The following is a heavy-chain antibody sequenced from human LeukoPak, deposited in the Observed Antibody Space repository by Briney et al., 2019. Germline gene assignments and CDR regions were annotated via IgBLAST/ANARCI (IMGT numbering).Heavy chain of an antibody. Sequence: GGSLRLSCVASGFTFSSYDMHWVRQAPGKGLEWVGVIWYDGSNKYKPDSVKGRFTISRENSKKTLNLQMNSLRAEDTAVYYCARDRGVAAAGKNWFDPWGQGTLVTVSS. CDR2: IWYDGSNK. CDR1: GFTFSSYD. CDR3: ARDRGVAAAGKNWFDP. V-gene: IGHV3-33*08. D-gene: IGHD6-13*01. J-gene: IGHJ5*02.